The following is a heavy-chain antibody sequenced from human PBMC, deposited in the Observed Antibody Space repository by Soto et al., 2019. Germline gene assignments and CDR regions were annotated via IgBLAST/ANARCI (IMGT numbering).Heavy chain of an antibody. CDR3: ARGIFDIVVVVAATTRGYWFDP. CDR1: GGSFSGYY. J-gene: IGHJ5*02. Sequence: SETLSLTCAVYGGSFSGYYWSWIRQPPGKGLEWIGEINHSGSTNYNPSLKSRVTISVDTSKNQFSLKLSSVTAADTAVYYCARGIFDIVVVVAATTRGYWFDPWGQGTLVTVSS. D-gene: IGHD2-15*01. V-gene: IGHV4-34*01. CDR2: INHSGST.